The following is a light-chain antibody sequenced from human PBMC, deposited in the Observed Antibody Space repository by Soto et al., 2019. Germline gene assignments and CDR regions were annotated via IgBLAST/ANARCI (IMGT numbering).Light chain of an antibody. CDR3: ATWADRLKPYV. J-gene: IGLJ1*01. V-gene: IGLV1-44*01. CDR2: SDN. Sequence: QSVLTQPPSASGTPGQRGTISCSGSTSNIASNAINWFQQLPGTAPKLLIYSDNHRPSGVPDRFSGSKSGTSASLAISGLQSEDEADYYCATWADRLKPYVFGTGTKLTVL. CDR1: TSNIASNA.